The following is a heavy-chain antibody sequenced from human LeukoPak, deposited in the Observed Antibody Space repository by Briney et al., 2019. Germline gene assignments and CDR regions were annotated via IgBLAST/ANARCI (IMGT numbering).Heavy chain of an antibody. CDR1: GFTFSSYS. D-gene: IGHD3/OR15-3a*01. CDR2: ISSSSSYI. J-gene: IGHJ3*02. CDR3: ARDGLISTGYSTNAFDI. Sequence: GGSLRLSCAASGFTFSSYSMNWVRQAPGKGLEWVSSISSSSSYIYYADSVKGRFTISRDNAKNSLYLQMNSLRAEDTAVYYCARDGLISTGYSTNAFDIWGQGTMVTVSS. V-gene: IGHV3-21*01.